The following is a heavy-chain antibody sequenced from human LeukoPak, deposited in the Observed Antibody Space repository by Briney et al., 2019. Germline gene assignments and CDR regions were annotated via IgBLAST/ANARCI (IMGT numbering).Heavy chain of an antibody. J-gene: IGHJ4*02. Sequence: SETLSLTCTVSGGSISSGGYYWSWIRQHPGKGLEWIGYIYYSGSTYYNPSLKSRVTISVDTSKNQFSLKLSSATAADTAVYYCARGRGYYDSSGYFDYWGQGTLVTVSS. D-gene: IGHD3-22*01. CDR3: ARGRGYYDSSGYFDY. CDR1: GGSISSGGYY. V-gene: IGHV4-31*03. CDR2: IYYSGST.